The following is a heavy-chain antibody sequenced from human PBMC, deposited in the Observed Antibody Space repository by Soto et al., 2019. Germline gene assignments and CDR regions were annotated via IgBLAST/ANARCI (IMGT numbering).Heavy chain of an antibody. V-gene: IGHV1-69*12. D-gene: IGHD5-18*01. CDR1: GGTFSSYA. J-gene: IGHJ6*02. CDR2: IIPIFGTA. CDR3: ARDDVDTAMPYGMDV. Sequence: QVQLVQSGAEVKKPGSSVKVSCKASGGTFSSYAISWVRQAPGQGLEWMGGIIPIFGTANYAQKFQGRVTITADESTSTAYMELSSLIAEDTAVYYCARDDVDTAMPYGMDVWGQGTTVTVSS.